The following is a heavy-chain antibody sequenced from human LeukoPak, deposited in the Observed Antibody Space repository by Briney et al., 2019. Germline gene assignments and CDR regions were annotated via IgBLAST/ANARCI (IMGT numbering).Heavy chain of an antibody. CDR2: ISYDGSDK. J-gene: IGHJ4*02. Sequence: PGGSLRLSCAASGFTFSSYGMHWVRQAPGKGLERVAVISYDGSDKYYADSVKGRFTISRDNSKNTLYLQMNSLRTEDTAVYYCAKDGYPLGYCSSTSCPYYFNYWGQGTLVTVSS. CDR1: GFTFSSYG. D-gene: IGHD2-2*01. CDR3: AKDGYPLGYCSSTSCPYYFNY. V-gene: IGHV3-30*18.